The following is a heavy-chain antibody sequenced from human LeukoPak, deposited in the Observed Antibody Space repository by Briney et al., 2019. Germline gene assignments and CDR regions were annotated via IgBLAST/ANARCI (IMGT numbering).Heavy chain of an antibody. Sequence: SETLSLTCTVSGASISGHYWNWIRQPPGKGLEWIGYIYDSGSTNYNPSLKSRVTFSDDTSKNQFSLKLTSATAADTAVYYCARRNPTAAGFDWGQGTLVTVSS. CDR1: GASISGHY. CDR2: IYDSGST. J-gene: IGHJ4*02. D-gene: IGHD6-13*01. CDR3: ARRNPTAAGFD. V-gene: IGHV4-59*08.